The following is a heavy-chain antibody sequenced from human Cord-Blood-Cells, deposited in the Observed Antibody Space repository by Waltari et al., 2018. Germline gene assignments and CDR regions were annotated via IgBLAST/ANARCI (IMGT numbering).Heavy chain of an antibody. J-gene: IGHJ3*02. D-gene: IGHD3-9*01. V-gene: IGHV5-51*01. CDR1: GYSFTSYW. CDR3: ARGGYYDILTGYPPDAFDI. CDR2: IYPGDSDT. Sequence: EVQLVQSGAEVKKPGESLKISCKGSGYSFTSYWIDWVRQMPGKGLEWMGIIYPGDSDTRYSPSFQGQVTISADKSISTAYLQWSSLKASDTAMYYCARGGYYDILTGYPPDAFDIWGQGTMVTVSS.